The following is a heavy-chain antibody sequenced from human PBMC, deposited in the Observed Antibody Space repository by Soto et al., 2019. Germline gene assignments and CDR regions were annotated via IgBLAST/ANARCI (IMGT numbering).Heavy chain of an antibody. CDR3: ARDSHSLGWLMLADC. D-gene: IGHD3-3*01. CDR1: GFTFGSYA. Sequence: QVQLVESGGGVVQPGGSLRLSCAASGFTFGSYAMHWIRQAPGKGPEWVAVISYDGSSEYYRDSVKGRFTIWRDNSKNMVHLQMRSLRPEDSAVYDCARDSHSLGWLMLADCWGQGALVTVSS. J-gene: IGHJ4*02. CDR2: ISYDGSSE. V-gene: IGHV3-30*04.